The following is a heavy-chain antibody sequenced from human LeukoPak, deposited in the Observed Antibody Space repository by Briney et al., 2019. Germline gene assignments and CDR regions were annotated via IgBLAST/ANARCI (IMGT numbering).Heavy chain of an antibody. CDR3: ARVSSLTYYYDSSGYWSFDY. D-gene: IGHD3-22*01. V-gene: IGHV4-4*02. CDR2: IYHSGST. Sequence: SGTLSLTCAVSGGSISSSNWWSWVRQPPGKGLEWIGEIYHSGSTNYNPSLKSRVTISVDKSKNQFSLKLSSVTAADTAVYYCARVSSLTYYYDSSGYWSFDYWGQGTLVTVSS. J-gene: IGHJ4*02. CDR1: GGSISSSNW.